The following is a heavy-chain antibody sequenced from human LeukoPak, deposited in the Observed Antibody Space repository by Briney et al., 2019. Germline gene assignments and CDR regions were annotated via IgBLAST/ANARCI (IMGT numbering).Heavy chain of an antibody. CDR3: AREGMTTVTTDGFDF. CDR1: GDSASSDNAA. J-gene: IGHJ3*01. V-gene: IGHV6-1*01. Sequence: SQTLSLTCAISGDSASSDNAAWNWIRQSPSRGLEWLGRTYYRSKWYNDYALPMKGRMTINPDTSKNQFSLQLNSVTPEDTAIYYCAREGMTTVTTDGFDFWGPGTMVTVSS. D-gene: IGHD4-17*01. CDR2: TYYRSKWYN.